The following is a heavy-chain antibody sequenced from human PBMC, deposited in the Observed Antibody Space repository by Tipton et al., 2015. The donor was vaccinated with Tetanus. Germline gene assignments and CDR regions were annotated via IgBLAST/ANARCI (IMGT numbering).Heavy chain of an antibody. V-gene: IGHV3-74*03. D-gene: IGHD1-1*01. Sequence: SLRLSCAASGFTFRSYWMHWVRQVPGKGLVWISRINSDGSKTTYADSVKGRFAISRDHAKNTVYLQMNSLRAEDTAVYFCARRSLTNYGLDVWGQGTPVTVSS. CDR2: INSDGSKT. CDR1: GFTFRSYW. CDR3: ARRSLTNYGLDV. J-gene: IGHJ6*02.